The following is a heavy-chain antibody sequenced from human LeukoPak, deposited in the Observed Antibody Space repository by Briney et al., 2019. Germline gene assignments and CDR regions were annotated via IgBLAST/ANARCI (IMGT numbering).Heavy chain of an antibody. J-gene: IGHJ4*02. Sequence: ASETLSLTCTVSGGSISSSSYYWGWIRQPPGKGLEWVSAISGSGGSTYYADSVKGRFTISRNNSKNTLYLQMNSLRAEDTAVYYCAKAVGDSSGYYDYYFDYWGQGTLVTVSS. V-gene: IGHV3-23*01. D-gene: IGHD3-22*01. CDR3: AKAVGDSSGYYDYYFDY. CDR1: GGSISSSSYY. CDR2: ISGSGGST.